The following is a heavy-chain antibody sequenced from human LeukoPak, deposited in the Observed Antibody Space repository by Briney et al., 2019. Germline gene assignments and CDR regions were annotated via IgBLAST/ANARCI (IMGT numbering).Heavy chain of an antibody. CDR2: IYSSGST. Sequence: SSETLSLTCTVSRGSISNYYWSWIRQPAGKGLEWIGRIYSSGSTNCNPSLKSRVTMSLDTSMNQFSLKLSSVTAADTAVYYCARDKEYCGGDCSYWYFDLWGRGTAVTVSS. CDR1: RGSISNYY. CDR3: ARDKEYCGGDCSYWYFDL. D-gene: IGHD2-21*02. J-gene: IGHJ2*01. V-gene: IGHV4-4*07.